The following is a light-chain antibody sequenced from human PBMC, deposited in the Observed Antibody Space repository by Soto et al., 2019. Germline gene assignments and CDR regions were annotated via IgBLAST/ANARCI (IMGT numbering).Light chain of an antibody. V-gene: IGKV3-20*01. CDR1: QSVSRNF. J-gene: IGKJ2*01. Sequence: ENVLTQSPGTLSLSPGERATLSCRASQSVSRNFLAWYQQKPGQAPRLLIYHASNRATGIPDRFNGSGSGTDFTLTISRLEPEDFAMYYCQQYASARRTFGQGTNLEIK. CDR3: QQYASARRT. CDR2: HAS.